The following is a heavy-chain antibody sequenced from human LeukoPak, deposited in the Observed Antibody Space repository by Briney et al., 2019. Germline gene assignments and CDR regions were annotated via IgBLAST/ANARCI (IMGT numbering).Heavy chain of an antibody. CDR3: ARQYIGAYDI. CDR1: GFTFSSYS. V-gene: IGHV3-48*01. D-gene: IGHD5-12*01. J-gene: IGHJ3*02. CDR2: ISSSSSTI. Sequence: GGSLRLSCAASGFTFSSYSMNWVRQAPGKGLEWVSYISSSSSTIYYADSVEGRFTISRDNAKNSLYLQMNSLRAEDTAVYYCARQYIGAYDIWGQGTMVTVSS.